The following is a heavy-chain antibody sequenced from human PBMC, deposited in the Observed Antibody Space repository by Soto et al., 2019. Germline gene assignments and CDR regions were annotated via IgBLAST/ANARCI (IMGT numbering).Heavy chain of an antibody. D-gene: IGHD5-12*01. V-gene: IGHV1-18*01. CDR2: IIPIFGNT. CDR3: ARLGYIYEYSGYDTYYSDY. J-gene: IGHJ4*02. CDR1: GGTFSSYA. Sequence: ASVKVSCKASGGTFSSYAISWVRQAPGQGLEWMGGIIPIFGNTNYAQKLQGRVTMTTDTSTSTAYMELRSLRSDDTAVYYCARLGYIYEYSGYDTYYSDYWGQGTLVTVSS.